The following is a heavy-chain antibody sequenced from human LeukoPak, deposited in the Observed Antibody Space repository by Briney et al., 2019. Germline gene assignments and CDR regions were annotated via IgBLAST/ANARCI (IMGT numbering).Heavy chain of an antibody. CDR2: ISYDGNSQ. V-gene: IGHV3-30*04. Sequence: GGSLRLSCGASGFTFRTSTMHWVRQAPGKGLEWVAAISYDGNSQYYADSVKGRFTISRDNSKNTLYLQMNRLRAEDTAVYYCAKVITEDYERPFDYCGQGTLVTVSS. J-gene: IGHJ4*02. CDR3: AKVITEDYERPFDY. D-gene: IGHD3-10*01. CDR1: GFTFRTST.